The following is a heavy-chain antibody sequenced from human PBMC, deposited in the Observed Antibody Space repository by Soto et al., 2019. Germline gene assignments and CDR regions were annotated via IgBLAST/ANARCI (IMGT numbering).Heavy chain of an antibody. CDR2: IYPADSDT. D-gene: IGHD3-3*01. J-gene: IGHJ4*02. Sequence: PGESLKISCKGSGYSFTSEWIGWVRQMPGKGLEWMGSIYPADSDTRYSPSFQGQVTISADKSIRTAYLEWSSLKASDSGVYYCARGGVSTRTFDYWGQGTPVTVSS. CDR1: GYSFTSEW. V-gene: IGHV5-51*01. CDR3: ARGGVSTRTFDY.